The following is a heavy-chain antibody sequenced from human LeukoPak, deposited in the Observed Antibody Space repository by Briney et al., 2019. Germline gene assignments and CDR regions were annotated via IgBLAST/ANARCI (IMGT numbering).Heavy chain of an antibody. V-gene: IGHV3-7*01. CDR2: IKQDGSEK. CDR1: GFTFSSYW. D-gene: IGHD3-3*01. CDR3: AVLWSGYSWAFDI. J-gene: IGHJ3*02. Sequence: GGSLRLSCVASGFTFSSYWMSWVRQAPGKGLEWVANIKQDGSEKYYVDSVKGRFTISRDNAKNSLYLQMNSLRAEDTAVYYCAVLWSGYSWAFDIWGQGTMVTVSS.